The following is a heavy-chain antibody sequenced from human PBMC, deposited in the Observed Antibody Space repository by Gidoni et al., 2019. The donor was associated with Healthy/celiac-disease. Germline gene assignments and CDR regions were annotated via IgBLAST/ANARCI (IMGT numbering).Heavy chain of an antibody. V-gene: IGHV1-24*01. CDR3: ATGSSGWYGRYFDY. CDR2: FDPEDEET. Sequence: QVQLVQSGAEVKKPGASVKVSCKVSGYTLTELSMHWVRQAPGKGIEWMGGFDPEDEETSYAQKFQVRVTMTEYTSTDTAYMELSSLRSEDTAVYYCATGSSGWYGRYFDYWGQGTLVTVSS. J-gene: IGHJ4*02. CDR1: GYTLTELS. D-gene: IGHD6-19*01.